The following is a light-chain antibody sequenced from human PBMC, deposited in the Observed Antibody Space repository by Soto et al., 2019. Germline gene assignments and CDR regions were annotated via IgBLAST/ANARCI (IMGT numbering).Light chain of an antibody. CDR1: SSDVGNYKY. Sequence: QSALTQPPSASGSPGQSVTISCTGTSSDVGNYKYVSWYQQHPGKAPKLMIYEVTKRPSGVPDRFSGSESANTASLTVSGLQAEDEAEYYCSSYAGSNGVVFGGGTQLTVL. CDR2: EVT. CDR3: SSYAGSNGVV. V-gene: IGLV2-8*01. J-gene: IGLJ2*01.